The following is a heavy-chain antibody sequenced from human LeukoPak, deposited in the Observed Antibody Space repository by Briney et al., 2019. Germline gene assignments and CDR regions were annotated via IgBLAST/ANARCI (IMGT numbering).Heavy chain of an antibody. CDR1: GVTFSSYS. D-gene: IGHD1-1*01. CDR3: ARVVSVAWTERRAGYYYMAV. V-gene: IGHV3-21*01. CDR2: ISSSSSYI. J-gene: IGHJ6*03. Sequence: RGSLRLSCAASGVTFSSYSMNWVRQAPGKGLEWVSSISSSSSYIYYAYSVKGRFTFSRDNAKQSLYWQRSSLGAEETAVYYCARVVSVAWTERRAGYYYMAVCGKRSTVTVPS.